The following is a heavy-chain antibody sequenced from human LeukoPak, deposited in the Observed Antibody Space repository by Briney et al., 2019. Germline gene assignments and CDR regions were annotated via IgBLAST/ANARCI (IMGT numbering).Heavy chain of an antibody. D-gene: IGHD4/OR15-4a*01. Sequence: GGSLRLSCAASGFTFSSYSTNWVRQAPGKGLEWVSYIGWSSNIYYADSVKGRFTISRDNAKNSLYLQMNSLRDEDTALYYCARDGAYAFDIWGQGTKVTVSS. V-gene: IGHV3-48*02. CDR1: GFTFSSYS. J-gene: IGHJ3*02. CDR3: ARDGAYAFDI. CDR2: IGWSSNI.